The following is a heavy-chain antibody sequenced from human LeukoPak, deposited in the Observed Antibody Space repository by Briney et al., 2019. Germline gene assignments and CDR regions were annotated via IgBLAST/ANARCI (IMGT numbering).Heavy chain of an antibody. CDR1: GGSISSYY. Sequence: SETLSLTCTVSGGSISSYYWSWIRQPPGKGLEWIGSIYYSGSTYYNPSLKSRVTISVDTSKNQFSLKLSSVTAADTAVYYCARHAVSSLVSFDYWGQGTLVTVSS. CDR3: ARHAVSSLVSFDY. J-gene: IGHJ4*02. D-gene: IGHD6-13*01. CDR2: IYYSGST. V-gene: IGHV4-39*01.